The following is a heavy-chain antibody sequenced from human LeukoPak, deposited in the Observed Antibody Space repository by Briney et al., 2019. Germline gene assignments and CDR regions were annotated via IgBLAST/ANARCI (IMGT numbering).Heavy chain of an antibody. CDR1: GGSIASSSYY. J-gene: IGHJ4*02. CDR3: TREGYDILTGDYIVD. Sequence: PSETLSLTCTVSGGSIASSSYYWGWIRQPPGKGLVWIGSIYYSGSTYYNPSLKSRVTISVDTSKNQFSLKLSSVTAADTAVYYCTREGYDILTGDYIVDWGQGTLVTVSS. CDR2: IYYSGST. D-gene: IGHD3-9*01. V-gene: IGHV4-39*02.